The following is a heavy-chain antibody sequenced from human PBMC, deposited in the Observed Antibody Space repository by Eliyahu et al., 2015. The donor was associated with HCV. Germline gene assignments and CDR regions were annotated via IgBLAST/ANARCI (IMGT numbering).Heavy chain of an antibody. J-gene: IGHJ3*02. CDR2: VEPNSGNT. CDR3: ARVEASLYYDFWSGYYDAFDI. V-gene: IGHV1-8*01. D-gene: IGHD3-3*01. Sequence: QVQLVQSGAEVKKPGASVKVSCKASGYTFTSYDINWVRQATGQGLWVDGWVEPNSGNTGYAQKFQGRVTMTRNTSISTAYMELSSLRSEDTAVYYCARVEASLYYDFWSGYYDAFDIWGQGTMVTVSS. CDR1: GYTFTSYD.